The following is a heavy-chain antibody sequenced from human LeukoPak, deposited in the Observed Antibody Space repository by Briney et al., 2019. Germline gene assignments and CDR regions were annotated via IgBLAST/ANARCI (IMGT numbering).Heavy chain of an antibody. V-gene: IGHV4-31*03. D-gene: IGHD3-3*01. CDR3: ARETRTIFGVVIISSFDY. CDR1: GGSISSGGYY. J-gene: IGHJ4*02. Sequence: SETLSLTCTVSGGSISSGGYYWSWIRQHPGKGLEWIGYIYYSGSTYYNPSLKSRVTISVDTSKNQFSLKLSSVTAADTAVYYCARETRTIFGVVIISSFDYWGQGTLVTVSS. CDR2: IYYSGST.